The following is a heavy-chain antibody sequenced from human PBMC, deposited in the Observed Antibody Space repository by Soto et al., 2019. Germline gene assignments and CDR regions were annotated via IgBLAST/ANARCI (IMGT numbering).Heavy chain of an antibody. CDR2: INPNSGGT. Sequence: ASVKVSCTASGGTFSSYAISWVRQAPGQGLEWMGWINPNSGGTNYAQKFQGRVTMTRDTSISTAYMELSRLRSDDTAVYYCARGLAHSGFDPWGQGTLVTVSS. V-gene: IGHV1-2*02. CDR1: GGTFSSYA. D-gene: IGHD3-3*02. CDR3: ARGLAHSGFDP. J-gene: IGHJ5*02.